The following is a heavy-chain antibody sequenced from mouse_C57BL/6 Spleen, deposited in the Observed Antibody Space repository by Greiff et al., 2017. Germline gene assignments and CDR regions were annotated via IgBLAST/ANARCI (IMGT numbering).Heavy chain of an antibody. CDR1: GYTFTSYW. V-gene: IGHV1-52*01. CDR2: IDPSDSET. J-gene: IGHJ2*01. Sequence: QVQLKESGAELVRPGSSVKLSCKASGYTFTSYWMHWVKQRPIQGLEWIGNIDPSDSETHYNQKFKDKATLTVDKSSSTAYMQLSSLTSEDSAVYYCARAGNYFFDYWGQGTTLTVSS. CDR3: ARAGNYFFDY. D-gene: IGHD2-1*01.